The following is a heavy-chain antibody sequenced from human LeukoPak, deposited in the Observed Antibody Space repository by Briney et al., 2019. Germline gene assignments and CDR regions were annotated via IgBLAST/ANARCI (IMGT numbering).Heavy chain of an antibody. CDR3: ARARSSYGYGDAFDI. CDR2: ISYDGSSK. V-gene: IGHV3-30*04. CDR1: GFTFSTYA. D-gene: IGHD5-18*01. Sequence: GGSLRLSCAASGFTFSTYAMHWVRQAPGKGLEWVAVISYDGSSKYYADSVKGRFTISRDNSKNTLYLQMNSLRAEDTAVYYCARARSSYGYGDAFDIWGKGTMVTVSS. J-gene: IGHJ3*02.